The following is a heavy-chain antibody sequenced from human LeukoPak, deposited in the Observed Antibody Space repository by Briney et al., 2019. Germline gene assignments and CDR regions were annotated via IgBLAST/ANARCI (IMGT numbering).Heavy chain of an antibody. Sequence: GESLKISCKGSGYSFASYWIGWVRQMPGKGLEWMGIIYPGDSDTRYSPSFQGQVTISADKSISTAYLQWSSLKASDTAMYYCARFLTIFGVVVYMDVWGKGTTVTVSS. CDR3: ARFLTIFGVVVYMDV. J-gene: IGHJ6*03. CDR1: GYSFASYW. D-gene: IGHD3-3*01. CDR2: IYPGDSDT. V-gene: IGHV5-51*01.